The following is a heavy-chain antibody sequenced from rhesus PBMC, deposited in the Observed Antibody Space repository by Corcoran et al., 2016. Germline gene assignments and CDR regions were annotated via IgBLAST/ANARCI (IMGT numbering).Heavy chain of an antibody. D-gene: IGHD3-3*01. V-gene: IGHV4-76*01. CDR3: ARNYNFWSSYYSFDS. CDR1: GGSISGGYD. CDR2: IYGRSGRP. J-gene: IGHJ4*01. Sequence: QVQLQESGPGLVKPSETLSLTCAVSGGSISGGYDWSWIRQPPGKGLGWIGYIYGRSGRPNDNPSRKNRVTISKDTSKNQFSLNLNSVTAADTAIYYCARNYNFWSSYYSFDSWGQGVLVTVSS.